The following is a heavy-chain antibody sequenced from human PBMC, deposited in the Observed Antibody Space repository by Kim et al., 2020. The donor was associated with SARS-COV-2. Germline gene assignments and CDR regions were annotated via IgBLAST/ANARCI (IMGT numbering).Heavy chain of an antibody. Sequence: GGSLRLSCAASGFTFSSYAMHWVRQAPGKGLEYVSAISSNGGSTYYANSVKGRFTISRDNSKNTLYLQMGSLRAEDMAVYYCARDWGENYYGSGSPLDYWGQGTLVTVSS. CDR3: ARDWGENYYGSGSPLDY. CDR1: GFTFSSYA. D-gene: IGHD3-10*01. V-gene: IGHV3-64*01. J-gene: IGHJ4*02. CDR2: ISSNGGST.